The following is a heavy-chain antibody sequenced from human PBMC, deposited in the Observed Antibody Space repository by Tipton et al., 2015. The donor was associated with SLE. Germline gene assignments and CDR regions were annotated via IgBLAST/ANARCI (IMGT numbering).Heavy chain of an antibody. CDR2: IWYDGSNK. Sequence: SLRLSCAASGFTFSSYGMHWVRQAPGKGLEWVAVIWYDGSNKDYADSMKGRFTISRDNSKNTLYLQMNSLRAEDTAVYYCARHVSAAAAKDYWGQGTLVTVSS. CDR3: ARHVSAAAAKDY. V-gene: IGHV3-33*01. J-gene: IGHJ4*02. D-gene: IGHD6-13*01. CDR1: GFTFSSYG.